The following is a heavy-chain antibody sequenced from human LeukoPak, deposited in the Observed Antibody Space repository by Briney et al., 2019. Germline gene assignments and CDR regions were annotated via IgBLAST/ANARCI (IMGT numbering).Heavy chain of an antibody. Sequence: SETLSLTCTVSGGSISSGDYYWSWIRQPPGKGLEWIGYIYYSGSTYYNPSLKSRVTISVDTSKSQFSLKLSSVTAADTAVYYCARVQLGDGYNLFDYWGQGTPVTVSS. CDR3: ARVQLGDGYNLFDY. CDR1: GGSISSGDYY. D-gene: IGHD5-24*01. V-gene: IGHV4-30-4*01. J-gene: IGHJ4*02. CDR2: IYYSGST.